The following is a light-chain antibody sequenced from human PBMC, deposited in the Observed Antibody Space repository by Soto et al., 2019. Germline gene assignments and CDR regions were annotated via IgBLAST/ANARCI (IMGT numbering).Light chain of an antibody. CDR1: SSDVGSYNL. CDR2: EVS. Sequence: QSALTQPASVSGSPGQSITISCTGTSSDVGSYNLVSWYQQHPGKAPKLMIYEVSKRPSGVSHRFSGSKSGNTASLTISGLQAEDEADYYCGSYAGRSTYVFGTGTKVTVL. CDR3: GSYAGRSTYV. J-gene: IGLJ1*01. V-gene: IGLV2-23*02.